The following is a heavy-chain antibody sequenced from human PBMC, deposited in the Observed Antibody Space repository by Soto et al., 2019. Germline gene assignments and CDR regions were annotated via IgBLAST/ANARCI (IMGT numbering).Heavy chain of an antibody. J-gene: IGHJ6*02. V-gene: IGHV3-23*01. Sequence: EVQLLESGGGLVQPGGSLRLSCAASGFTFSSYAMSWVRQAPGKGLEWVSAISGSGGSTYYADSVKGRFTISRDNSKNTLYLQKNGLRAEDTAVYYCARDRMVKGYYYYGMDVWGQGTTVTVSS. D-gene: IGHD2-21*01. CDR1: GFTFSSYA. CDR2: ISGSGGST. CDR3: ARDRMVKGYYYYGMDV.